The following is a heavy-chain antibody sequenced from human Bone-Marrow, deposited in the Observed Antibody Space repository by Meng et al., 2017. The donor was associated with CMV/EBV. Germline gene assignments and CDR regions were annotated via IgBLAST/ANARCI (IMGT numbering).Heavy chain of an antibody. CDR1: GFTFTSYW. CDR2: IKQDGSEE. J-gene: IGHJ4*02. D-gene: IGHD2-2*01. CDR3: AREADIVVIPASLDY. V-gene: IGHV3-7*01. Sequence: GESLKISCAASGFTFTSYWMSWVRQAPGKGLEWVANIKQDGSEEYYVDSVKGRFIISRDNAKNSLYLQMNSLRAEDTAVYYCAREADIVVIPASLDYWGQGTLVTVSS.